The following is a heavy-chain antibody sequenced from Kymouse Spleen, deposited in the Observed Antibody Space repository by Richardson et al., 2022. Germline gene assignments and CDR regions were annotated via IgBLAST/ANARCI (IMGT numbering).Heavy chain of an antibody. CDR1: GFTFSNAW. CDR2: IKSKTDGGTT. Sequence: EVQLVESGGGLVKPGGSLRLSCAASGFTFSNAWMSWVRQAPGKGLEWVGRIKSKTDGGTTDYAAPVKGRFTISRDDSKNTLYLQMNSLKTEDTAVYYCTTAGDIVATIRFFDYWGQGTLVTVSS. V-gene: IGHV3-15*01. J-gene: IGHJ4*02. D-gene: IGHD5-12*01. CDR3: TTAGDIVATIRFFDY.